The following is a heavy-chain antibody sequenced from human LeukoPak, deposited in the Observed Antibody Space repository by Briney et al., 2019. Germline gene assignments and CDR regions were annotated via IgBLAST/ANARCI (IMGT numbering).Heavy chain of an antibody. CDR1: GGSISSYX. CDR3: ARDQVYDSSDLFLWYFDL. CDR2: IYYSGST. V-gene: IGHV4-59*01. J-gene: IGHJ2*01. Sequence: XXXSXTCTVSGGSISSYXGSWIREPPGXGXEWVGYIYYSGSTNYNPSLKSRVTISVDTSKTQFSLKLSSVTAADTAVYYCARDQVYDSSDLFLWYFDLWGRGTLVTVSS. D-gene: IGHD3-22*01.